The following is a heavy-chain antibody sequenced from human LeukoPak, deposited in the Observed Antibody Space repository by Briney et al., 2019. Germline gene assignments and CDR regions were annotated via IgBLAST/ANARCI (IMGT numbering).Heavy chain of an antibody. CDR2: IYYSGST. V-gene: IGHV4-59*01. Sequence: SETLSLTCAVSGDSTNFYYWVWIRQPPGKGLEWIGCIYYSGSTNYNSSLKGRVTISVDTSKDQFSLQLNSVTAADTAVYYCARDVQSVYDYWGQGTLVTVSS. D-gene: IGHD5/OR15-5a*01. CDR1: GDSTNFYY. J-gene: IGHJ4*02. CDR3: ARDVQSVYDY.